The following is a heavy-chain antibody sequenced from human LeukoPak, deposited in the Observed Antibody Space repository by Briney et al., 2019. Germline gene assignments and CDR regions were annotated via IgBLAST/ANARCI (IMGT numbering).Heavy chain of an antibody. Sequence: ASVKVSCKASGGTFNSFAISWVRRAPGQGLEWMGGIIPIFGTANYAQKFQGRVTITADKSTSTAYMELSSLRSEDTAVYYCARECGYSYGYRSYFDYWGQGTLITVSS. V-gene: IGHV1-69*06. J-gene: IGHJ4*02. CDR3: ARECGYSYGYRSYFDY. CDR2: IIPIFGTA. CDR1: GGTFNSFA. D-gene: IGHD5-18*01.